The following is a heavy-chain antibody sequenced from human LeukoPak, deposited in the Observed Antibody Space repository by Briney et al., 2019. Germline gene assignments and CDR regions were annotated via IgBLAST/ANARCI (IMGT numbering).Heavy chain of an antibody. D-gene: IGHD2-2*01. Sequence: GGSLRLSCAASGFTFSTYSMNWVRQAPGKGLEWDSSISTSYIYYADSVKGRFTISRDNAKNSLYLQMNSLRAEDTAVCYCARDSPYCSSTNCYFDYWGQGTLVTVSS. CDR3: ARDSPYCSSTNCYFDY. CDR2: ISTSYI. CDR1: GFTFSTYS. J-gene: IGHJ4*02. V-gene: IGHV3-21*01.